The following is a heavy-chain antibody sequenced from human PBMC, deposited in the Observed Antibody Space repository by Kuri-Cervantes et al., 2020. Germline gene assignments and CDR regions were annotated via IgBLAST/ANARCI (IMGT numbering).Heavy chain of an antibody. D-gene: IGHD6-13*01. J-gene: IGHJ5*02. CDR2: IYYSGST. CDR3: ARVGSSSHRDLNWFDP. Sequence: SETLSLTCTVSGGSVSSGSYYWSWIRQPPGKGLEWIGYIYYSGSTNYNPSLKSRVTISVDTPKNQFSLKLSSVTAADTAVYYCARVGSSSHRDLNWFDPWGQGTLVTVSS. CDR1: GGSVSSGSYY. V-gene: IGHV4-61*01.